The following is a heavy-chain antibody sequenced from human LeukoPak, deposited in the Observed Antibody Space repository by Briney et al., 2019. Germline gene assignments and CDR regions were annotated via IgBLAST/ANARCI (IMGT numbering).Heavy chain of an antibody. CDR3: ARRGYSSSWYGLEY. CDR2: IYYSGST. V-gene: IGHV4-59*08. Sequence: SETLSLTCTVSGGSISSYYWSWIRQPPGKGLEWIGYIYYSGSTNYNPSLKSRVTISVDTSKNQFSLKLSSVTAADTAVYYCARRGYSSSWYGLEYWGQGTLVTVSS. J-gene: IGHJ4*02. CDR1: GGSISSYY. D-gene: IGHD6-13*01.